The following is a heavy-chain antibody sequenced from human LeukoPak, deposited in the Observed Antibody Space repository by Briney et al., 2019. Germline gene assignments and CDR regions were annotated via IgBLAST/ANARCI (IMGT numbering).Heavy chain of an antibody. J-gene: IGHJ3*02. CDR1: GYSISSGYY. CDR3: ARDPYYYDSSGYNRGQAFDI. D-gene: IGHD3-22*01. CDR2: IYHSGST. Sequence: PSETLSLTCTVSGYSISSGYYWGWIRQPPGKGLEWIGSIYHSGSTYYNPSLKSRVTISVDTSKNQFSLKLSSVTAADTAVYYCARDPYYYDSSGYNRGQAFDIWGQGTMVTVSS. V-gene: IGHV4-38-2*02.